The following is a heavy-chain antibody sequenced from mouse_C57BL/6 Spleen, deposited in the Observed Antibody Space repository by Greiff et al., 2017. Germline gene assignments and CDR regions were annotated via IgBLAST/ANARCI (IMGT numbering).Heavy chain of an antibody. CDR3: ARDYGSRGGRYFDV. J-gene: IGHJ1*03. Sequence: VQLQQSGPELVKPGASVKISCKASGYAFSSSWMNWVKQRPGKGLEWIGRIYPGDGDTNYNGKFKGKATLTADKSSSKAYMQLSSLTSEDSAVYFCARDYGSRGGRYFDVWGTGTTVTVSS. CDR2: IYPGDGDT. V-gene: IGHV1-82*01. CDR1: GYAFSSSW. D-gene: IGHD1-1*01.